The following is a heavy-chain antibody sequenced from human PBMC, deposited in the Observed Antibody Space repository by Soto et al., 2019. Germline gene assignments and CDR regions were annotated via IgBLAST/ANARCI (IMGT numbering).Heavy chain of an antibody. CDR2: ISGSGGST. CDR1: GFTFSSYA. V-gene: IGHV3-23*01. CDR3: AKDRPFLTGTHASDAV. J-gene: IGHJ4*02. Sequence: EVQLLESGGGLVQPGGSMRLSCEASGFTFSSYAMSWVRQAPGKGLEWVSAISGSGGSTYYADSVKGRFTISRENSKNTLYIQMNSLRAEDTVVYYCAKDRPFLTGTHASDAVWGQGTLVTVSS. D-gene: IGHD1-7*01.